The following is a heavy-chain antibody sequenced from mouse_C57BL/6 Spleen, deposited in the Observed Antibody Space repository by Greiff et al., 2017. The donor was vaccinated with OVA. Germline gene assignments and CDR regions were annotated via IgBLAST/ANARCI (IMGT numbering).Heavy chain of an antibody. V-gene: IGHV1-82*01. CDR1: GYAFSSSW. CDR2: IYPGDGDT. D-gene: IGHD4-1*01. CDR3: ASPNWDGAWFAY. J-gene: IGHJ3*01. Sequence: VKVVESGPELVKPGASVEISCKASGYAFSSSWMNWVKQRPGKGLEWIGRIYPGDGDTNYNGKFKGKATLTADKSSSTAYMQLSSLTSEDSAVYFCASPNWDGAWFAYWGQGTLVTVSA.